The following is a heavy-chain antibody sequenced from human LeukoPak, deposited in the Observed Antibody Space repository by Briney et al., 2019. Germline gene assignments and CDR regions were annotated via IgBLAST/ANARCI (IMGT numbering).Heavy chain of an antibody. CDR1: GFTFSRHW. Sequence: GGSLRLSCATSGFTFSRHWMSWVRQAPGKGPEWVANIKQDGSERYYVHSVKGRFTISRDNAKNSLYLQMNSLRAEDTAVYYCARDGGQSTDLDYWGQGIPVTVSS. D-gene: IGHD2-8*02. CDR2: IKQDGSER. V-gene: IGHV3-7*01. CDR3: ARDGGQSTDLDY. J-gene: IGHJ4*02.